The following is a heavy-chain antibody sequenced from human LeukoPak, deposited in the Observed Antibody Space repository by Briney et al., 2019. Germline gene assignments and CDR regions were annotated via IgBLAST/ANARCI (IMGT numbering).Heavy chain of an antibody. CDR2: INTDGSST. J-gene: IGHJ2*01. CDR3: ARDRVYDILTGYRVPHWYFDL. Sequence: GGSLRLSCAASGFTFSSYWMHWVRQAPGKGLVWVSRINTDGSSTDYADSVKGRFTISRDNAKNTLYLQMNSLRAEDTAVYYCARDRVYDILTGYRVPHWYFDLWGRGTLVTVSS. V-gene: IGHV3-74*01. CDR1: GFTFSSYW. D-gene: IGHD3-9*01.